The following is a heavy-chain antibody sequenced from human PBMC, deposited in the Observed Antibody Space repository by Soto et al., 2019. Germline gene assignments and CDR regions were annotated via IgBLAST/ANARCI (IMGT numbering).Heavy chain of an antibody. V-gene: IGHV5-51*01. Sequence: GESLKISCKGSGYSFTSYWIGWVRQMPGKGLEWMGIIYPGDSDTRYSPSFQGQVTISAHKSISTAYLQWSSLKASDTAMYYCARPTTTPSCGSRSCDRDVWGQGTTVTVSS. J-gene: IGHJ6*02. CDR3: ARPTTTPSCGSRSCDRDV. CDR1: GYSFTSYW. D-gene: IGHD1-1*01. CDR2: IYPGDSDT.